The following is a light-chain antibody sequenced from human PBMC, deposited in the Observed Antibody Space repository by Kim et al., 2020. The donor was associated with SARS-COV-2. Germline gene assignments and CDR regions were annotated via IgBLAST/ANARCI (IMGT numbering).Light chain of an antibody. V-gene: IGLV2-23*02. Sequence: GSPVSSITFTCTRTGSGVGSCNRVSWYQQPPVKAPNLMIYEVSKRPSGVSNRFSGSKSGTTASLTISGLQAEDGADYVCCSHWVFGGGTQLTVL. J-gene: IGLJ2*01. CDR1: GSGVGSCNR. CDR3: CSHWV. CDR2: EVS.